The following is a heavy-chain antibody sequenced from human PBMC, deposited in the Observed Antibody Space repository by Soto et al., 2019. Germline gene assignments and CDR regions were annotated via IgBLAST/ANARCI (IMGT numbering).Heavy chain of an antibody. CDR1: GFSFRTYE. CDR3: ARGGVPVSTLYYSYGMDV. D-gene: IGHD2-15*01. J-gene: IGHJ6*02. Sequence: GGSLRLSCAAFGFSFRTYEANWVRQAPGKGLEWVAHISDGGSTTHYADSVKGRFTMSRDNAKNSVFLQMNSLRAEDTAVYFCARGGVPVSTLYYSYGMDVWGQGTTVTVSS. V-gene: IGHV3-48*03. CDR2: ISDGGSTT.